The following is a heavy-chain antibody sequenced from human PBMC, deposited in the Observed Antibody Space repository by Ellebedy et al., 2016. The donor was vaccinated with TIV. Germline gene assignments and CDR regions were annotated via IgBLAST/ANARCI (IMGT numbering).Heavy chain of an antibody. J-gene: IGHJ4*02. V-gene: IGHV3-74*01. Sequence: GESLKISCAASGFTFSTYWMHWVRQAPGKGLMWVSRINTDGSSTGYADSVKGRFTISRDNAKNTLYLQMNSLRAEDTAVYYCVRGAGSYHFDYWGQGTLVTV. CDR1: GFTFSTYW. CDR2: INTDGSST. D-gene: IGHD1-26*01. CDR3: VRGAGSYHFDY.